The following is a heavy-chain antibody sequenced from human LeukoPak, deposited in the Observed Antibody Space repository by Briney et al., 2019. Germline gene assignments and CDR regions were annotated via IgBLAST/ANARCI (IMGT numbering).Heavy chain of an antibody. CDR1: GFTFSSYP. Sequence: GRSLRLSCAASGFTFSSYPLHWVRQAPGKGLEWVAVMSYDGSNTYYGDSVRGRFTISRDNSKNMVYLQMNSLRVEDTAVYCCARGVTTERYNWIDPWGQGTLVTVSS. CDR3: ARGVTTERYNWIDP. J-gene: IGHJ5*02. CDR2: MSYDGSNT. D-gene: IGHD4-11*01. V-gene: IGHV3-30*04.